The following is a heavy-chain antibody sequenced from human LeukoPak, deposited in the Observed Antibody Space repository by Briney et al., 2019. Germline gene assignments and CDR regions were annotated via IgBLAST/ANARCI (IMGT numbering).Heavy chain of an antibody. Sequence: KASETLSLTCTVSGDSISSGNYWGWIRQPPGKGLEWIGYIYYSGSTNYNPSLKSRVTISVDTSKNQFSLKLSSVTAADTAVYYCARTVLRQWLAQDYWGQGTLVTVSS. D-gene: IGHD6-19*01. V-gene: IGHV4-61*01. CDR3: ARTVLRQWLAQDY. CDR1: GDSISSGNY. CDR2: IYYSGST. J-gene: IGHJ4*02.